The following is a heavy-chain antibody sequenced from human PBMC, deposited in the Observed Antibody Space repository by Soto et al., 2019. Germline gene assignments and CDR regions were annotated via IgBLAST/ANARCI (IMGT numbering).Heavy chain of an antibody. CDR2: ISASGGST. D-gene: IGHD1-26*01. V-gene: IGHV3-23*01. CDR1: GITLSSYA. CDR3: AKGQNSGTYRFYFDY. Sequence: GSLILSCAASGITLSSYAMSWVRQAPGKGPEWVSGISASGGSTSYADSVKGRFTISRDNSKNTLYLQMNSLRADDTAVYHCAKGQNSGTYRFYFDYWGQGALVTVSS. J-gene: IGHJ4*02.